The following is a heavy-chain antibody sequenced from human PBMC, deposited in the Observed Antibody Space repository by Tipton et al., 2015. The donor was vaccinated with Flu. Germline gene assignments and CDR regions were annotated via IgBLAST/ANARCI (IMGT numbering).Heavy chain of an antibody. CDR2: IFHSGNA. CDR1: GESFSGHD. D-gene: IGHD4-11*01. CDR3: ARRDYSNYVSEPKNWFDP. Sequence: TLSLTCAVYGESFSGHDWSWIRQPPGKGLEWIGNIFHSGNAYHNPSLKSRVTISVDTSKNQFSLKLTSVTAADTAVYYCARRDYSNYVSEPKNWFDPWGQGTLVTVSS. V-gene: IGHV4-34*12. J-gene: IGHJ5*02.